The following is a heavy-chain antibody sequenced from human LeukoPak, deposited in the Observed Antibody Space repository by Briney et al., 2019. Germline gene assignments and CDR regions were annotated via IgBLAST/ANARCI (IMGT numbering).Heavy chain of an antibody. J-gene: IGHJ4*02. V-gene: IGHV1-8*01. CDR1: GYTFTSYD. CDR3: ATEFLGSPSLHY. Sequence: ASVKVSCKASGYTFTSYDINWVRQATGQGLEWMGWMNPNSGNTGYAQKFQGRVTMTRNTSISTAYMELSSLRSEDTAVYYCATEFLGSPSLHYWGQGTLVTVSS. CDR2: MNPNSGNT.